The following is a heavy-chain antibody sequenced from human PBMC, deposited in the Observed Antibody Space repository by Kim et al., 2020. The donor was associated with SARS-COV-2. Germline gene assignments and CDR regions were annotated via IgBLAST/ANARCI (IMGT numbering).Heavy chain of an antibody. Sequence: SETLSLTCTVSGGSISSGGYYWSWIRQHPGKGLEWIGYIYYSGSTYYNPSLKSRVTISVDTSKNQFSLRLSSVTAADTAVYYCARVGYDILTGYYPIDYWRQGTLVTVSS. D-gene: IGHD3-9*01. CDR3: ARVGYDILTGYYPIDY. CDR1: GGSISSGGYY. V-gene: IGHV4-31*03. CDR2: IYYSGST. J-gene: IGHJ4*02.